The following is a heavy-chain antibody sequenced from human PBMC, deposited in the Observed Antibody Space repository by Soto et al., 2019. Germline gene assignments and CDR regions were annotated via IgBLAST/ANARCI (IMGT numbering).Heavy chain of an antibody. CDR2: IYWDDDK. J-gene: IGHJ1*01. CDR1: GFSLSTSGVG. D-gene: IGHD4-17*01. CDR3: AHSPPPTVTTSAEYFQH. V-gene: IGHV2-5*02. Sequence: QITLKESGPTLVKPTQTLTLTCTFSGFSLSTSGVGVGWIRKPPGKALEWLALIYWDDDKRYSPSLKSRLTITKDTSKNQVVLTMTNMDPVDTATYFCAHSPPPTVTTSAEYFQHWGQGTLVTVSS.